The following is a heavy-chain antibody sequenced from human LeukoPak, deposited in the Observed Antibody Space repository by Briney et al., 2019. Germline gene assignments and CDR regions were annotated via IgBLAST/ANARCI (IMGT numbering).Heavy chain of an antibody. D-gene: IGHD3-22*01. J-gene: IGHJ4*02. CDR3: AREKHLYDSREVPLDY. CDR2: IKQDGSEK. V-gene: IGHV3-7*05. Sequence: GESLKISCKGSGYSFTSYWIGWVRQMPGKGLEWVANIKQDGSEKYYVDSVKGRFTISRDNAKNSLYLQMNSLGAEDTAFYYCAREKHLYDSREVPLDYWGQGTLVTVSS. CDR1: GYSFTSYW.